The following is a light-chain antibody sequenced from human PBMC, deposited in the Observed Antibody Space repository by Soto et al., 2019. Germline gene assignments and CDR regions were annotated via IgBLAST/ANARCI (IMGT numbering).Light chain of an antibody. CDR1: QSASNW. J-gene: IGKJ1*01. Sequence: DIQMTQSPSTLSASVGDRVTITCRASQSASNWLAWYQQRPAKAPKLLIYKASSLESGVPLRFSGRGSGTEFTLTISSLQPDDFETYYCQQYNSYPSTVGQGPKV. CDR2: KAS. V-gene: IGKV1-5*03. CDR3: QQYNSYPST.